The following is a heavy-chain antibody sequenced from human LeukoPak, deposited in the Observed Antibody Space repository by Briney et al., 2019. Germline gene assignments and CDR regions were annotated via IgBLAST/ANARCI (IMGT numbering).Heavy chain of an antibody. CDR1: GYTSGQYP. D-gene: IGHD1-1*01. CDR3: SSGDDSRNWSYFFEH. J-gene: IGHJ4*01. V-gene: IGHV3-49*02. CDR2: IRSKTYGGTT. Sequence: PGGSLSLSCSASGYTSGQYPMIWVRQAAGKGLEWVAFIRSKTYGGTTEYAASVKGRFAISRDDSTNIVYLEMFSLKTEDTGLYYCSSGDDSRNWSYFFEHWGRGTLVTVSS.